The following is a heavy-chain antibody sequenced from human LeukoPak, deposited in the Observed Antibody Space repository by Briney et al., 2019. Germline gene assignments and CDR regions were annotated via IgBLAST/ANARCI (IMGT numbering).Heavy chain of an antibody. V-gene: IGHV1-2*02. Sequence: ASVKVSCKASGYTFTGYYIHWVRQAPGQGLEWMGWINPNSGGTNYAQKFQGRVTMTRDTSISTAYMELSRLRSDDTAVYYCARDIQYYYDSSGYSATYYFDYWGQGTLVTVSS. D-gene: IGHD3-22*01. CDR2: INPNSGGT. CDR3: ARDIQYYYDSSGYSATYYFDY. J-gene: IGHJ4*02. CDR1: GYTFTGYY.